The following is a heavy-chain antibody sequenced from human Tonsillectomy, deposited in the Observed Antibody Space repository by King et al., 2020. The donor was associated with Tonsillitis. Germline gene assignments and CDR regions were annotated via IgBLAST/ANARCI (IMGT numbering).Heavy chain of an antibody. J-gene: IGHJ3*02. CDR3: AGHPDILTGFGAFDI. CDR1: GGSISSSSYY. D-gene: IGHD3-9*01. Sequence: QLQESGPGLVKPSETLSLTCTVSGGSISSSSYYWGWIRQPPGKGLEWIGSIYYSGSTYYNPSLKSRVTISVDTSKNQFSLKLSSVTAADTAVYYCAGHPDILTGFGAFDIWGQGTMVTVSS. CDR2: IYYSGST. V-gene: IGHV4-39*07.